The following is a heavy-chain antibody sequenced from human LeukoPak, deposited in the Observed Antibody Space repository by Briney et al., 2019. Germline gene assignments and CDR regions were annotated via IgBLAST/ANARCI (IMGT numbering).Heavy chain of an antibody. CDR1: GGSISSSSYY. Sequence: PSETLPLTCTVSGGSISSSSYYWGWIRQPPGKGLEWIGSIYYSGSTYYNPSLKSRVTISVDTSKNQFSLKLSSVTAADTAVYYCASPNYYDSSGYYPIDYWGQGTLVTVPS. J-gene: IGHJ4*02. V-gene: IGHV4-39*01. CDR2: IYYSGST. D-gene: IGHD3-22*01. CDR3: ASPNYYDSSGYYPIDY.